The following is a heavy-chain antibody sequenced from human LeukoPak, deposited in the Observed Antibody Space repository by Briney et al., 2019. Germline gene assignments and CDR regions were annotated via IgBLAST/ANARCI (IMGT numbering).Heavy chain of an antibody. J-gene: IGHJ4*02. D-gene: IGHD3-22*01. V-gene: IGHV4-59*01. CDR1: SGSISSYY. Sequence: PWETLSLTCTVSSGSISSYYWSWIRQPPGKGLEWIGYISYSGRADYNPSLKSRVTISVDTSKNQFSLELNSVTAADTAMYYCARHYYCDTFDYWGQGALVTVSS. CDR3: ARHYYCDTFDY. CDR2: ISYSGRA.